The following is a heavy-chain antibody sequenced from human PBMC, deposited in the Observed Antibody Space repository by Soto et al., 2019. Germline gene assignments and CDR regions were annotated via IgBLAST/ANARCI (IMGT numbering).Heavy chain of an antibody. CDR2: IYFSGIT. V-gene: IGHV4-39*01. CDR1: GGSISSPLSY. Sequence: SETLSLTCTVSGGSISSPLSYWGWIRQPPGKRPQWIGVIYFSGITSYNPSLKSRVTISVDTSNNQFSLELSSVTAADTAVYYCARGPSGDKVDYWGQGALVTVSS. CDR3: ARGPSGDKVDY. J-gene: IGHJ4*02. D-gene: IGHD7-27*01.